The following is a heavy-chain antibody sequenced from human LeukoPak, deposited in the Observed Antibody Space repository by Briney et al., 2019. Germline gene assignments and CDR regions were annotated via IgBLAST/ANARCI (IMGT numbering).Heavy chain of an antibody. J-gene: IGHJ5*02. CDR3: AKDLVGRAAAYGWFDP. Sequence: GGSLRLSCAAPGFTFSSYATSWVRQAPGKGLEWVSAISGSGGSTYYADSVKGRFTISRDNSKNTLYLQMNSLRAEDTAVYYCAKDLVGRAAAYGWFDPWGQGTLVTVSS. D-gene: IGHD6-13*01. CDR2: ISGSGGST. CDR1: GFTFSSYA. V-gene: IGHV3-23*01.